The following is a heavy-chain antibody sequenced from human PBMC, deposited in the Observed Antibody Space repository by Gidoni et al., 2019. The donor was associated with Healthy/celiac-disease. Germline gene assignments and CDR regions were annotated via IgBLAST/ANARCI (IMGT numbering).Heavy chain of an antibody. CDR1: GFSLSTARLG. CDR2: IFSNDEK. D-gene: IGHD3-10*01. J-gene: IGHJ6*03. V-gene: IGHV2-26*01. CDR3: ARSMVRGVISRNQAYYYMDV. Sequence: QVTLKESGPVLVNPTETLTLTCTVPGFSLSTARLGVSWIRQPPGKALEWLAHIFSNDEKSYSTSLKSRLTISKDTSKSQVVLTMTNMDPVDTATYYCARSMVRGVISRNQAYYYMDVWGKGTTVTVSS.